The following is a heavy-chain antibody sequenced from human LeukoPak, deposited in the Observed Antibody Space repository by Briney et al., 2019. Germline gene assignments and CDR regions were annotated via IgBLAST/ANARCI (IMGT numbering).Heavy chain of an antibody. V-gene: IGHV3-30*18. CDR3: AKDRWGSYDSSGYPHY. J-gene: IGHJ4*02. Sequence: GRSLRLSCAASGFTFSNYGMHWVRQAPGKGLEWVAVISYDGSNKYYADSVKGRFTISRDNSKNTLYLQMNSLRAEDTAVYYCAKDRWGSYDSSGYPHYWGQGTLVTVSS. CDR1: GFTFSNYG. D-gene: IGHD3-22*01. CDR2: ISYDGSNK.